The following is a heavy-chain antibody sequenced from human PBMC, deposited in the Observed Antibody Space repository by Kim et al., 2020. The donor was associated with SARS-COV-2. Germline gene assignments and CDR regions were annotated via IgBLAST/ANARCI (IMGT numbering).Heavy chain of an antibody. CDR1: GFSFTGYY. V-gene: IGHV1-46*01. J-gene: IGHJ4*02. CDR3: ARESPSRLAPDY. CDR2: INPGGGST. Sequence: ASVKVSCKASGFSFTGYYVHWVRQAPGQGLEWMGIINPGGGSTTYAPRFRGRITMTRDTSTDTVYMDLSSLQSEDTAVYYCARESPSRLAPDYWGQGTLVTVSS.